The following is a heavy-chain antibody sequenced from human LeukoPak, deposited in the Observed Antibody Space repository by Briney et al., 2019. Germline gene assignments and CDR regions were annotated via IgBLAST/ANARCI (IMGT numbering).Heavy chain of an antibody. CDR1: GGSISSYY. CDR2: IYYSGST. V-gene: IGHV4-59*08. D-gene: IGHD1-26*01. J-gene: IGHJ4*02. Sequence: SETLSLTCTVSGGSISSYYWSWIRQPPGKGLEWIGNIYYSGSTNYNPSLKSRVTISVDTSKNQFSLKLSSVTAADTAVYYCARGSGSYYYFDYWGQGTLVTVSS. CDR3: ARGSGSYYYFDY.